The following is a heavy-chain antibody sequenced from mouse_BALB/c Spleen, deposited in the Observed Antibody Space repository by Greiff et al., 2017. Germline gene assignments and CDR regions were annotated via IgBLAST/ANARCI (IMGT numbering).Heavy chain of an antibody. CDR1: GYAFTSYN. CDR2: IDPYNGGT. V-gene: IGHV1S135*01. CDR3: ARDPCGSSYLDY. J-gene: IGHJ2*01. D-gene: IGHD1-1*01. Sequence: EVQLQESGPELVKPGASVKVSCKASGYAFTSYNMYWVKQSHGKSLEWIGYIDPYNGGTSYNQKFKGKATLTVDKSSSTAYMQLSSLTSEDSAVYYCARDPCGSSYLDYWGQGTTLTVSS.